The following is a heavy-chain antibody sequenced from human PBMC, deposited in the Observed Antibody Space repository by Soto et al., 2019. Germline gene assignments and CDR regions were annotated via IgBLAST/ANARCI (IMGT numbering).Heavy chain of an antibody. V-gene: IGHV4-59*01. J-gene: IGHJ4*02. CDR1: GGSISSYY. Sequence: NPSETLSLTCAVSGGSISSYYWSWIRQPPGKGLEWIGSIYNSGSTNYNPSLKSRVTISIDTSKNQFSLKLTSVTAADTAVYYCARHRTFGYTLDSWGQGNLVTVS. D-gene: IGHD3-16*02. CDR2: IYNSGST. CDR3: ARHRTFGYTLDS.